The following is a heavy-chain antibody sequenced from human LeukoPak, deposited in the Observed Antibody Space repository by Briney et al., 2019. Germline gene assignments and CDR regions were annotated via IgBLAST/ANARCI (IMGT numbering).Heavy chain of an antibody. J-gene: IGHJ4*02. V-gene: IGHV1-2*06. CDR3: ASLPPYYYDSSGYPTSH. CDR2: INPNSGGT. D-gene: IGHD3-22*01. Sequence: ASVKVSCKASGYTFTGYYMHWVRQAPGQGLEWMGRINPNSGGTNYAQKFQGRVTMTRDTSISTAYMELSRLRSDDTAVYYCASLPPYYYDSSGYPTSHWGQGTLVTVSP. CDR1: GYTFTGYY.